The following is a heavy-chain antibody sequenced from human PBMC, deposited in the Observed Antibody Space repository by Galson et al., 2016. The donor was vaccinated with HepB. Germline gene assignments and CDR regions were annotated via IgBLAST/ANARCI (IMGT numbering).Heavy chain of an antibody. D-gene: IGHD3-22*01. CDR2: ISYDGSNK. CDR3: ARDQNYYDTNEYDY. Sequence: SLRLSCAASGFTFNNYDMNWVRQAPGKGLEWVAFISYDGSNKYYADSVKGRFTVSRDNSKNTLYLQVNSLRAEDTAVYYCARDQNYYDTNEYDYWGQGTLVTVSS. J-gene: IGHJ4*02. V-gene: IGHV3-30-3*01. CDR1: GFTFNNYD.